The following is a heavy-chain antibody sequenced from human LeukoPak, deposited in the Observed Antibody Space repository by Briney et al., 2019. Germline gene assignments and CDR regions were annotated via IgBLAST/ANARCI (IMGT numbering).Heavy chain of an antibody. V-gene: IGHV1-18*01. CDR1: GYNFNDFG. CDR3: AREATGRAFDP. J-gene: IGHJ5*02. CDR2: ISAPTGDT. D-gene: IGHD1-14*01. Sequence: ASVKVSCKASGYNFNDFGVTWVRQARGKGLEWMGWISAPTGDTNYAQKFQGRLTMTTDTSTDTAYMEMRSLRSDDTAVYYCAREATGRAFDPWGQGTLVVVSS.